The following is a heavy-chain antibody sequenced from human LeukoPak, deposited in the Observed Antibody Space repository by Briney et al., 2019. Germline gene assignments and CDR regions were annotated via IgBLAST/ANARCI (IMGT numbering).Heavy chain of an antibody. CDR1: GYTFTSYG. CDR2: ISAYNGNT. D-gene: IGHD2-15*01. CDR3: ARGYQYCCGNSCYSSYFDY. Sequence: ASVKVSCKASGYTFTSYGISWVRQAPGQGLEWMGWISAYNGNTNYAQKLQGRVTMTTDTSTSTAYMELRSLRSDDTAVYYCARGYQYCCGNSCYSSYFDYWGQGTLVTVSS. V-gene: IGHV1-18*01. J-gene: IGHJ4*02.